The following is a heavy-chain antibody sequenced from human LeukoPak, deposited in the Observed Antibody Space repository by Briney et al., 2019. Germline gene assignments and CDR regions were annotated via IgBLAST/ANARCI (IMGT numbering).Heavy chain of an antibody. CDR2: IYYSGST. V-gene: IGHV4-59*01. J-gene: IGHJ3*02. CDR3: AREAIVVGGYSYGGAFDI. D-gene: IGHD5-18*01. Sequence: KTSETLSLTCTVPGGSISSYYWSWIRQPPGKGLEWIGYIYYSGSTNYNPSLKSRVTISVDTSKNQFSLKLSSVTAADTAVYYCAREAIVVGGYSYGGAFDIWGRGTMVTVSS. CDR1: GGSISSYY.